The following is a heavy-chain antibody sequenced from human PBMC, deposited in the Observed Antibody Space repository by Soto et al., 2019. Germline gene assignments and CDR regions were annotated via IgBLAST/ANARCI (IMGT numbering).Heavy chain of an antibody. CDR3: KAVVVPAADYGMDV. J-gene: IGHJ6*02. CDR2: IRSKANSYAT. D-gene: IGHD2-2*01. CDR1: GFTFSGSA. Sequence: PGGSLRLSCAASGFTFSGSAMHRVRHASGKGLEWVGRIRSKANSYATAYAASVKGRFTISRDDSKNTAYLQMNSLKTEDTAVYYCKAVVVPAADYGMDVWGQGTTVTVSS. V-gene: IGHV3-73*01.